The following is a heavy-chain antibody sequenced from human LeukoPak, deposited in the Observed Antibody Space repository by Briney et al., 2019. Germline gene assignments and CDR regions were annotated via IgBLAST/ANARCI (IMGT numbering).Heavy chain of an antibody. Sequence: GGSLRLSCAASGFTFSSYEMNWVRQAPGKGLERVSYISSSGSTIYYADSVKGRFTISRDNAKNSLYLQMNSLRAEDTAVYYCARDLTKRPGDAFDIWGQGTMVTVSS. J-gene: IGHJ3*02. D-gene: IGHD6-25*01. CDR2: ISSSGSTI. V-gene: IGHV3-48*03. CDR3: ARDLTKRPGDAFDI. CDR1: GFTFSSYE.